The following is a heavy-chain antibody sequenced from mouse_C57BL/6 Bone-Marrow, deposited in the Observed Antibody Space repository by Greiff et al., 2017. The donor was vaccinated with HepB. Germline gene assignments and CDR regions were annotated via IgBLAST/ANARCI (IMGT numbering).Heavy chain of an antibody. J-gene: IGHJ2*01. CDR2: INSDGGST. D-gene: IGHD1-1*02. CDR3: ASALVPGYCDY. V-gene: IGHV5-2*03. Sequence: EVKLEESGGGLVQPGESLKLSCESNEYEFPSHDMSWVRQTPEKRLELVAAINSDGGSTYYPDTMERRFIISRDNTKKTLYLQMRSLRSEDTALYYCASALVPGYCDYWGQGTTLTVSS. CDR1: EYEFPSHD.